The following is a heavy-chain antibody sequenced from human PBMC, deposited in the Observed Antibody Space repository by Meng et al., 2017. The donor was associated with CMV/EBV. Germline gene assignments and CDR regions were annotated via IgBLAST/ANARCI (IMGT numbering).Heavy chain of an antibody. D-gene: IGHD3-22*01. Sequence: GSLRLSCTVSGGSISSYYWSWIRQPPGKGLEWIGYIYYSGSTNYNPSLKSRVTISVDTSKNQFSLKLSSVTAADTAVYYCARDGSSGYWFDPWGQGTLVTVSS. V-gene: IGHV4-59*01. CDR1: GGSISSYY. CDR3: ARDGSSGYWFDP. J-gene: IGHJ5*02. CDR2: IYYSGST.